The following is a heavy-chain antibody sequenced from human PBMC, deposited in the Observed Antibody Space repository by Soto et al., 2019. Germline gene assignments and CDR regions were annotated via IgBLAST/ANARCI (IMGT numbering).Heavy chain of an antibody. CDR3: ARETSSIAVAGPTFDY. D-gene: IGHD6-19*01. Sequence: SQTLSLTCAISVDSVSSNRSAWNWIRQSPSRGLEWLGRTYYRSKWYNDYAVSVKSRITINPDTSKNQFSLQLNSVTPEDTAVYYCARETSSIAVAGPTFDYWGQGTLVTVSS. J-gene: IGHJ4*02. CDR1: VDSVSSNRSA. V-gene: IGHV6-1*01. CDR2: TYYRSKWYN.